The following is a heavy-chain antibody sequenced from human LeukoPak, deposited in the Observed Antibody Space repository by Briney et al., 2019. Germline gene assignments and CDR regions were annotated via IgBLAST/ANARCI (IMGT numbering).Heavy chain of an antibody. V-gene: IGHV3-21*05. CDR3: ARDKDFGAYPRDFGMDV. CDR1: GFTFDNYR. D-gene: IGHD4/OR15-4a*01. Sequence: GGSLRLSCAASGFTFDNYRMNWVRQAPGKGLEWVSYISTSSSDIVYSDSVKGRFTISRDNAKNSLYLQMISLRAEDTAVYFCARDKDFGAYPRDFGMDVWGQGTTVTVSS. CDR2: ISTSSSDI. J-gene: IGHJ6*02.